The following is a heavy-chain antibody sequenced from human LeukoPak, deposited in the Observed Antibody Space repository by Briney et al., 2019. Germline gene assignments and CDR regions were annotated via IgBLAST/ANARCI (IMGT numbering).Heavy chain of an antibody. D-gene: IGHD3-10*01. CDR2: ISGSGDGT. CDR3: AKSLDGSGSYYNGDY. V-gene: IGHV3-23*01. J-gene: IGHJ4*02. CDR1: GFTFSSRA. Sequence: GGSLRLSCAASGFTFSSRAMNWVRQAPGKGLEWVSTISGSGDGTYYADSVAGRFIISRDNSKNTLYLQMNSLRVEDTALYFCAKSLDGSGSYYNGDYWGQGTLVTVSS.